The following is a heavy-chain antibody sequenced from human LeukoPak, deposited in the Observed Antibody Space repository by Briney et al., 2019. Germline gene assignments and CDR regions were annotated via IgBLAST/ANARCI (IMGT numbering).Heavy chain of an antibody. J-gene: IGHJ4*02. CDR3: TTEGWFGELLYGY. CDR2: IRSKAYGGTT. Sequence: GGSLRLSCTASGFTFGDYAMSWVRQAPGKGLEWVGFIRSKAYGGTTEYAASVKGRFTISRGDSKSIAYLQMNSLKTEDTAVYYCTTEGWFGELLYGYWGQGTLVTVSS. D-gene: IGHD3-10*01. CDR1: GFTFGDYA. V-gene: IGHV3-49*04.